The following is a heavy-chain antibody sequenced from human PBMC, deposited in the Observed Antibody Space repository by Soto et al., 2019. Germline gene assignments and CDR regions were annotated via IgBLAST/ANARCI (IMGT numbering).Heavy chain of an antibody. D-gene: IGHD3-22*01. V-gene: IGHV3-21*01. CDR2: ISSSSSYI. J-gene: IGHJ3*02. CDR1: GFTFSSYS. CDR3: ARVMTYYYDSSGYYPGAFDI. Sequence: GGSLRLSCAASGFTFSSYSMNWVRQAPGKGLEWVSSISSSSSYIYYADSVKGRFTISRDNAKNSLYLQMNSLRAEDTAVYYWARVMTYYYDSSGYYPGAFDIWGQGTMVTVSS.